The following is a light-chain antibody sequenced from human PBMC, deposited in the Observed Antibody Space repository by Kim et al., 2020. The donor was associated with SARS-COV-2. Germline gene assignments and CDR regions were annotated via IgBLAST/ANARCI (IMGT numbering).Light chain of an antibody. CDR3: QHYGTSPPMYT. Sequence: PGESATHSCRTGQSVSSTYLAWYQPTPGQAPRLVISGTSTRATGIPDRFSGSGSGTDFTLTISRLEPEDFAVYYCQHYGTSPPMYTFGQGTKLEI. CDR1: QSVSSTY. V-gene: IGKV3-20*01. CDR2: GTS. J-gene: IGKJ2*01.